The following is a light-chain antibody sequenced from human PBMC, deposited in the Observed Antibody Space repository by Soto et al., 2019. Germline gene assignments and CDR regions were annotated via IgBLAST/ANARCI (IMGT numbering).Light chain of an antibody. CDR3: QQYGGSPYT. CDR1: QSLNNNY. J-gene: IGKJ2*01. Sequence: EIVLTQSPATLSLSPGERATLSCRATQSLNNNYLAWYQQKPGQAPRLLIYDTSSRATGIPDRFSGSGSGTDFTLTISRLEPEDFAVYYCQQYGGSPYTFGQGTELEIK. V-gene: IGKV3-20*01. CDR2: DTS.